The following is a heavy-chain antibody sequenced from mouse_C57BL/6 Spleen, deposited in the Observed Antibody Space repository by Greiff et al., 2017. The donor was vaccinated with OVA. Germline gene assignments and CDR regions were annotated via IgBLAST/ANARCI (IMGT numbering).Heavy chain of an antibody. Sequence: DVQLQESGPELVKPGASVKISCKASGYLFTGYYMNWVKQSPEKSLEWIGEINPSTGGTTYNQKFKAKATLTVDKSSSTAYMQLKSLTSEDSAVYYCARSDPYFDYWGQGTTLTVSS. CDR2: INPSTGGT. CDR1: GYLFTGYY. CDR3: ARSDPYFDY. J-gene: IGHJ2*01. V-gene: IGHV1-42*01.